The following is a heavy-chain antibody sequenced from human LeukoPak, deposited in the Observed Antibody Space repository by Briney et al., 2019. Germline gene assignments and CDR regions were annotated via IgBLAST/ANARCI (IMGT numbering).Heavy chain of an antibody. CDR2: INHSGST. CDR1: GGSFSGYY. CDR3: ARKATVTPDY. D-gene: IGHD4-17*01. J-gene: IGHJ4*02. Sequence: SETLSLTCAVYGGSFSGYYWSWIRQPPGMGLEWIGEINHSGSTNYNPSLKSRVTISVDTSKNQFSLKLSSVTAADTAVYYCARKATVTPDYWGQGTLVTVSS. V-gene: IGHV4-34*01.